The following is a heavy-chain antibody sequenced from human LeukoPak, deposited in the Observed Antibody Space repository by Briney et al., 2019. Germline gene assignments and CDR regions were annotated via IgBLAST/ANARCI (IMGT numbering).Heavy chain of an antibody. CDR1: GFTFSSYG. Sequence: GGSLRLSCAASGFTFSSYGMYWVRQAPGKGLEWVAVISFHGTNKYYAGSMKDRFTISRDNSENTLYLQINSLSTEDTAMYYCARVIDDYGGSFFDYWGQGTLVTVSS. J-gene: IGHJ4*02. V-gene: IGHV3-30*03. D-gene: IGHD4-23*01. CDR2: ISFHGTNK. CDR3: ARVIDDYGGSFFDY.